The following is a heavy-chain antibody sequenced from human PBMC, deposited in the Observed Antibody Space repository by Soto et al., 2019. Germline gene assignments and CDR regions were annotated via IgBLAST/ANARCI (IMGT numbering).Heavy chain of an antibody. CDR1: GYTFTSYY. Sequence: ASMKVSCTASGYTFTSYYMHWVRQAPGQGLEWMGWINPNSGGTNYAQKFKGRVTMTRDTSISTSYMELSRLRSDDTAVYYCARVINYDIWSGYAVYGMDVSGQGNTVTVSS. CDR2: INPNSGGT. J-gene: IGHJ6*02. CDR3: ARVINYDIWSGYAVYGMDV. D-gene: IGHD3-3*01. V-gene: IGHV1-2*02.